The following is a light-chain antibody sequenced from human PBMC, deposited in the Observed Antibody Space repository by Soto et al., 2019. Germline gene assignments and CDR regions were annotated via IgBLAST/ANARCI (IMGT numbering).Light chain of an antibody. Sequence: EIVLTQSPDTLSLSPGERATLSCRASQRFSSTYLAWFQQKPGQAPRLLIYGAFSRAPGIPDRFSGSGSGTDFTLTITRLEPEDFAVYYCLLYGSLSTWTFGQGTKVEIK. CDR2: GAF. CDR1: QRFSSTY. J-gene: IGKJ1*01. CDR3: LLYGSLSTWT. V-gene: IGKV3-20*01.